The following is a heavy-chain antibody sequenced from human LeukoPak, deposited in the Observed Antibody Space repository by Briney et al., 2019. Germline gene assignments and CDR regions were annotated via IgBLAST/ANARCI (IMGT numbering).Heavy chain of an antibody. CDR1: GGSISSGDYY. CDR2: IYYSGST. J-gene: IGHJ4*02. Sequence: SQTLSLTCTVSGGSISSGDYYWSWIRQPPGKGLEWIGYIYYSGSTYHDPSLKSRVTISVDTSKNQFSLKLSSVTAADTAVYYCARIVRGYSGYGPFDYWGQGTLVTVSS. V-gene: IGHV4-30-4*01. D-gene: IGHD5-12*01. CDR3: ARIVRGYSGYGPFDY.